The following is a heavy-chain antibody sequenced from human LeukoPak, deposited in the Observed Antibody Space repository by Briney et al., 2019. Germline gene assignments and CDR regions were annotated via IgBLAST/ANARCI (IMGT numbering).Heavy chain of an antibody. CDR1: GGTFSSYA. J-gene: IGHJ4*02. CDR2: INPNSGGT. V-gene: IGHV1-2*04. CDR3: ARDLAYCGGDCYSEGFDY. Sequence: GASVKVSCKASGGTFSSYAISWVRQAPGQGLEWMGWINPNSGGTNYAQKFQGWVTMTRDTSISTAYMELSRLRSDDTAVYYCARDLAYCGGDCYSEGFDYWGRGTLVTVSS. D-gene: IGHD2-21*02.